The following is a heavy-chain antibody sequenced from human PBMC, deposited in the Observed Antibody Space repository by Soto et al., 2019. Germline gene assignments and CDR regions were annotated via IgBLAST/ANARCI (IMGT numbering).Heavy chain of an antibody. Sequence: GASVKVSCKATGYTFTSYAMHWVRQAPGQRLEWMGWINAGNGNTKYSQKFQGRVTITRDTSASTAYMELSSLRSEDTAVYYCARAPFKVGALGYWGQGTLVTVSS. CDR3: ARAPFKVGALGY. CDR1: GYTFTSYA. J-gene: IGHJ4*02. V-gene: IGHV1-3*01. CDR2: INAGNGNT. D-gene: IGHD1-26*01.